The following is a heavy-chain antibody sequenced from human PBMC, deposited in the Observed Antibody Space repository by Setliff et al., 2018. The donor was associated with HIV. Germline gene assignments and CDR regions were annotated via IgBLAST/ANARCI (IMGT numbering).Heavy chain of an antibody. CDR2: ISRSSSDI. V-gene: IGHV3-21*04. Sequence: GGSLRLSCEASGFTFSTYSMNWVRQAPGKGLEWVSSISRSSSDIYYADSVKGRFTISRDTSRNTVYLQLNSLRAEDTALYYCAKGATGSAAAGGGLDMWGQGTMVTVSS. D-gene: IGHD2-8*02. CDR1: GFTFSTYS. CDR3: AKGATGSAAAGGGLDM. J-gene: IGHJ3*02.